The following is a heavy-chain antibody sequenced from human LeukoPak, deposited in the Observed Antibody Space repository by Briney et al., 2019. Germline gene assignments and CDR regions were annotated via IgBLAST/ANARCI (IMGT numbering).Heavy chain of an antibody. CDR2: IIPFLGTT. V-gene: IGHV1-69*11. CDR3: TIIPNVILFTHYFEY. CDR1: GGVFTTYA. D-gene: IGHD2-21*01. Sequence: SVKVSCKASGGVFTTYAVSWVRQAPGQGLEWMGSIIPFLGTTNYAQKFQGRVTITADEPTRTAYMELTYVRSDNTAVYYCTIIPNVILFTHYFEYWGQGTLVTVSS. J-gene: IGHJ4*02.